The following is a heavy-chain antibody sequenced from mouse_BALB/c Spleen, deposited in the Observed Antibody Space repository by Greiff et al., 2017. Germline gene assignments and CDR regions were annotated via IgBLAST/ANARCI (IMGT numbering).Heavy chain of an antibody. CDR2: INSNGGST. J-gene: IGHJ1*01. D-gene: IGHD4-1*01. CDR3: AGRRDSWDGLGYFDV. V-gene: IGHV5-6-2*01. CDR1: GFTFSSYY. Sequence: EVQRVESGGGLVKLGGSLKLSCAASGFTFSSYYMSWVRQTPEKRLELVAAINSNGGSTYYPDTVKGRFTISRDNAKNTLYLQMSSLKSADTALYYCAGRRDSWDGLGYFDVWGAGTTVTVSS.